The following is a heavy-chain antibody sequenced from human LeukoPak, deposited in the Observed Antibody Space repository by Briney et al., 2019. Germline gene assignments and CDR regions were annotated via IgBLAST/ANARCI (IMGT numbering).Heavy chain of an antibody. V-gene: IGHV3-21*01. CDR3: ARAFAPPEDYYDSSGYPYFDY. J-gene: IGHJ4*02. CDR2: ISSSSSYI. D-gene: IGHD3-22*01. CDR1: GFTFSSYS. Sequence: GGSLRLSCAASGFTFSSYSMNWVRQAPGKGLEWVSSISSSSSYIYYADSVKGRFTISRDNAKNSLYLQMNSLRAEDTAVYYCARAFAPPEDYYDSSGYPYFDYWGQGTLVTVSS.